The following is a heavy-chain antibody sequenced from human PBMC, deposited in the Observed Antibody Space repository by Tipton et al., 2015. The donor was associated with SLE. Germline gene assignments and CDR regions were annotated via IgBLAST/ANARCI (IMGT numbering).Heavy chain of an antibody. CDR2: IYYSGST. D-gene: IGHD2-15*01. CDR1: GGSISSHY. Sequence: TLSLTCTVSGGSISSHYWSWIRQPPGKGLEWIGYIYYSGSTNYNPSLKSRVTISVDTSKNQFSLKLSSVTAADTAVYYCARAKDIVVAEDAFDIWGQGTMVTVSS. V-gene: IGHV4-59*11. J-gene: IGHJ3*02. CDR3: ARAKDIVVAEDAFDI.